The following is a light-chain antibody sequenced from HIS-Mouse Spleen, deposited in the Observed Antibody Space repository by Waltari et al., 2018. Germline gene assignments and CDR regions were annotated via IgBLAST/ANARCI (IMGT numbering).Light chain of an antibody. CDR3: YSTDSSGNHRV. CDR2: EDS. Sequence: SYELTQPPSVSVSPGQTARITCSGDALPTKYAYWYQQQSGQAPVLVIYEDSKRPSGIPERFSGSSSGTMATLTISGAQVEDEADYYCYSTDSSGNHRVFGGGTKLTVL. V-gene: IGLV3-10*01. CDR1: ALPTKY. J-gene: IGLJ2*01.